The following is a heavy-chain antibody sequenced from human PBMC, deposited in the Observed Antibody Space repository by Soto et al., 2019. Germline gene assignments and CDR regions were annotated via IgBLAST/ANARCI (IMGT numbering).Heavy chain of an antibody. CDR3: ARVLSRYYDSSGVDY. CDR2: ISAYNGNT. V-gene: IGHV1-18*01. J-gene: IGHJ4*02. Sequence: ASVKVSCKASGYTFTSYGIRWVRQAPGQGLEWMGWISAYNGNTNYAQKLQGRVTMTTDTSTSTAYMELRSLRSDDTAVYYCARVLSRYYDSSGVDYWGQGTLVTVSS. CDR1: GYTFTSYG. D-gene: IGHD3-22*01.